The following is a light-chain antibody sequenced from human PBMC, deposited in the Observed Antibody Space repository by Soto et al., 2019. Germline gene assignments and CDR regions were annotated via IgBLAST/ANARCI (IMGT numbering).Light chain of an antibody. CDR1: QRISRW. V-gene: IGKV1-5*01. CDR2: GAS. J-gene: IGKJ1*01. CDR3: LQYNRYRT. Sequence: DIQMTQSPSTLSASVGDRVTITCRASQRISRWLAWYQQKPGEAPKLLIHGASSLESGVPSRFSGGGSGTEFTLTISRLQPDDFATYYCLQYNRYRTFGQWTKVEI.